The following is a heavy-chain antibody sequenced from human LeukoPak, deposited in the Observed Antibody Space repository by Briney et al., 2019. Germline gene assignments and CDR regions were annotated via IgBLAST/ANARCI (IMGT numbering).Heavy chain of an antibody. Sequence: VASVKVSCKASGGTFSSYAINWVRQAPGQGLEWMGWVNPKSGNTGYKQKFQARVTITRDTSITTAYMELRSLTSDDTAVYFCARGLPLGYCTYGVCYPPKHFDFWGQGTLVTVSS. D-gene: IGHD2-8*01. CDR1: GGTFSSYA. CDR3: ARGLPLGYCTYGVCYPPKHFDF. J-gene: IGHJ4*02. CDR2: VNPKSGNT. V-gene: IGHV1-8*03.